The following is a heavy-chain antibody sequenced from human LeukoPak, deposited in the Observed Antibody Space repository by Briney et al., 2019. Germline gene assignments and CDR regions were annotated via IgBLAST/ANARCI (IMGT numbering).Heavy chain of an antibody. D-gene: IGHD3-3*01. CDR1: GFTFSNYA. CDR3: AVGATVEWLLSYLVY. CDR2: ISGSGLTT. Sequence: GGSLRLPCAASGFTFSNYAMTWVRQAPGKGLEWVSAISGSGLTTYYADSVRGRFTISRDNFRNTLYLQMNSLRAEDTAVYFCAVGATVEWLLSYLVYWGQGTLATVSS. J-gene: IGHJ4*02. V-gene: IGHV3-23*01.